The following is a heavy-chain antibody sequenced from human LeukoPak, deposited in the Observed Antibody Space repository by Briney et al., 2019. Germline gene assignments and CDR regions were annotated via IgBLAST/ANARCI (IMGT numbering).Heavy chain of an antibody. J-gene: IGHJ6*02. V-gene: IGHV4-59*08. CDR1: GGSISSYY. CDR2: IYYSGST. D-gene: IGHD6-19*01. Sequence: SETLSLTCTVSGGSISSYYWSWIRQPPGKGLEWIGYIYYSGSTNYNPSLKSRVTISVDTSKNQFSLKLSSVTAADTAVYYCARHRRRGLAVAGPYYYGMDVWGQGTTVTVSS. CDR3: ARHRRRGLAVAGPYYYGMDV.